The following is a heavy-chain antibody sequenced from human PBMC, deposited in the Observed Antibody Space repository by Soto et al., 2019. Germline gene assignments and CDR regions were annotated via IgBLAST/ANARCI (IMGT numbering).Heavy chain of an antibody. CDR2: INAGNGNT. Sequence: QVQLVQSGAEVKKPGASVKVSCKASGYTFTSYAMHWVRQAPGQRLEWMGWINAGNGNTKYSQKCQVRATTTRDRSESTAYMQLSSLRSEDTAVYYCARVREYCSGGSCYRLGWYGMDVWGQGTTVTVSS. V-gene: IGHV1-3*01. D-gene: IGHD2-15*01. CDR3: ARVREYCSGGSCYRLGWYGMDV. CDR1: GYTFTSYA. J-gene: IGHJ6*02.